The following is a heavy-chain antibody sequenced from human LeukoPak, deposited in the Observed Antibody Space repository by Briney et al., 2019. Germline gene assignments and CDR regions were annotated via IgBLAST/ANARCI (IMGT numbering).Heavy chain of an antibody. V-gene: IGHV3-13*04. CDR2: IGTAGDT. CDR1: RFNLSTND. Sequence: GGSLRLSCAASRFNLSTNDMHWVRQPTGEGLEWVSAIGTAGDTYYPGSVKGRFTISRENAKNSIYLQMNSLRAGDTAVYYCARQSAIRYSYGSGTFYSKVHAFDIWGLGTRVTVSS. J-gene: IGHJ3*02. CDR3: ARQSAIRYSYGSGTFYSKVHAFDI. D-gene: IGHD3-10*01.